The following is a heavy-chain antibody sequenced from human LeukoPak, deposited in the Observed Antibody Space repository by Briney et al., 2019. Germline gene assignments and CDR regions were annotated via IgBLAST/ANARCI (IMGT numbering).Heavy chain of an antibody. CDR3: ARGGYSYGSAFDY. J-gene: IGHJ4*02. CDR2: IYYSGST. V-gene: IGHV4-59*01. Sequence: SETLSLTCTVSGGSISSYYWSWIRQPPGKGLEWIGYIYYSGSTNYNPSLKSRVTISVDTSKNQSSLKLSSVTAADTAVYYCARGGYSYGSAFDYWGQGTLVTVSS. D-gene: IGHD5-18*01. CDR1: GGSISSYY.